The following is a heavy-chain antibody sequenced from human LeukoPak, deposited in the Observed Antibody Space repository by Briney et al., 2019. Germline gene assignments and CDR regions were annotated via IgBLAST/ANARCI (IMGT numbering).Heavy chain of an antibody. CDR2: IKQDGSEK. Sequence: GGSLRLSCAASGFTFNRDWTAWVRQAPGKGLEWVANIKQDGSEKYYVDSVKGRFTISRDNAKNSLYLQMNSLRAEDTAVYYCARETAVAGTPHDYWGQGTLVTVSS. CDR1: GFTFNRDW. CDR3: ARETAVAGTPHDY. V-gene: IGHV3-7*01. D-gene: IGHD6-19*01. J-gene: IGHJ4*02.